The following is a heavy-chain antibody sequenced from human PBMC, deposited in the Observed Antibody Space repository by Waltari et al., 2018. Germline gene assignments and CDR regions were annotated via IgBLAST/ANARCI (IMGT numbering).Heavy chain of an antibody. Sequence: QVQLVQSGAEVKKPGASVKVSCKASGYTFTGYYMHWVRQAPGQGLEWMGWSNPNRGGTNYAQKFQGRVTMTRDTSISTAYMELGRLRSDDTAVYYCARVWSGRGGRYFDWLLSGWFDPWGQGTLVTVSS. CDR3: ARVWSGRGGRYFDWLLSGWFDP. V-gene: IGHV1-2*02. CDR2: SNPNRGGT. CDR1: GYTFTGYY. D-gene: IGHD3-9*01. J-gene: IGHJ5*02.